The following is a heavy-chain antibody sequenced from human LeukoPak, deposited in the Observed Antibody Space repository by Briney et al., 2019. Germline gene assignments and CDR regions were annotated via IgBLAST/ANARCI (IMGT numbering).Heavy chain of an antibody. CDR2: ISSGGNYI. J-gene: IGHJ2*01. CDR1: GFTFSTYS. Sequence: GGSLRLSCAASGFTFSTYSMNGVRQAPGKGLEWVSSISSGGNYIYYADSMKGRFTISRDNAKNSLYLQMNSLRAEETAVYYCARAGILVAGTDWYFDLWGRGTLVTVSS. CDR3: ARAGILVAGTDWYFDL. V-gene: IGHV3-21*01. D-gene: IGHD6-19*01.